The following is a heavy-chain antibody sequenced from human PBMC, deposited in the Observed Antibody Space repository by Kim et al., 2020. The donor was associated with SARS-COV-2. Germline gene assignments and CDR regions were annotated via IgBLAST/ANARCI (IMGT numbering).Heavy chain of an antibody. Sequence: SETLSLTCTVSGGSISDNYDYWGWIRQPPGKGLEWIGSIYYSGTTYYNPSLKSRVTISVDTSKNQFALERGTVAAADTALYYCGRHRHVVGVIAATWGVMDGRGQRAHVPVSS. CDR3: GRHRHVVGVIAATWGVMDG. J-gene: IGHJ4*03. CDR2: IYYSGTT. V-gene: IGHV4-39*01. CDR1: GGSISDNYDY. D-gene: IGHD2-15*01.